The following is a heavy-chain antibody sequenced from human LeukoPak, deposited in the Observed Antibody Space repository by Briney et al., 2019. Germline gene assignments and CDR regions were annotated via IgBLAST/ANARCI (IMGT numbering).Heavy chain of an antibody. CDR3: AKSLRAIVVVTAIGY. J-gene: IGHJ4*02. CDR1: GFTFSSYG. Sequence: GGSLRLSRAASGFTFSSYGMHWVRQAPGKGLEGVAVISYDGSNKYYADSVKGRFTISRDNSKNTLYLQMNSLRAEDTAVYYCAKSLRAIVVVTAIGYWGQGTLVTVSS. V-gene: IGHV3-30*18. CDR2: ISYDGSNK. D-gene: IGHD2-21*02.